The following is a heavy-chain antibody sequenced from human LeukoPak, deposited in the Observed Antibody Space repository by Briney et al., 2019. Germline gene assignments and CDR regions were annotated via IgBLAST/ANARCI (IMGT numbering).Heavy chain of an antibody. Sequence: ASVKVSCKVSGYTLTELSMHWVRQAPGKGLEWMGGFDPEDGETIYAQKFQGRVTMTEDTSTDTAYMELSSLRSEDTAVYYCATDSSSWYRGVYWGQGTLVTVSS. CDR1: GYTLTELS. V-gene: IGHV1-24*01. D-gene: IGHD6-13*01. CDR3: ATDSSSWYRGVY. J-gene: IGHJ4*02. CDR2: FDPEDGET.